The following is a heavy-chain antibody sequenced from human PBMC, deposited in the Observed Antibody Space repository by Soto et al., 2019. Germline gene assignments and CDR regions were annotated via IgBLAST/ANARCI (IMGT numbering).Heavy chain of an antibody. Sequence: EVQLVESGGGLVQPGGSLRLSCAASGFTFSSYWMHWVRQAPGKGLVWVSNINSAGTTTTYADSVKGPFTISRDNAKNTLYLQMNSLRAEDTAVYYCARGDATRGSTSVRHWGQGTLVIVS. CDR3: ARGDATRGSTSVRH. V-gene: IGHV3-74*01. CDR2: INSAGTTT. D-gene: IGHD1-1*01. J-gene: IGHJ1*01. CDR1: GFTFSSYW.